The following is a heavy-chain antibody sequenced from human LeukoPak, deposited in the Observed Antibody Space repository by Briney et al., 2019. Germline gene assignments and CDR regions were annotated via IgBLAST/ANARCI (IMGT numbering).Heavy chain of an antibody. CDR2: INPSGGST. J-gene: IGHJ4*02. CDR1: RGTFSSYA. D-gene: IGHD3-22*01. Sequence: ASVKVSCKASRGTFSSYAISWVRQAPGQGLEWMGIINPSGGSTSYAQKFQGRVTMTRDMSTSTVYMELSSLRSEDTAVYYCAREAGGDYYDSSGYYNYWGQGTLVTVSS. CDR3: AREAGGDYYDSSGYYNY. V-gene: IGHV1-46*01.